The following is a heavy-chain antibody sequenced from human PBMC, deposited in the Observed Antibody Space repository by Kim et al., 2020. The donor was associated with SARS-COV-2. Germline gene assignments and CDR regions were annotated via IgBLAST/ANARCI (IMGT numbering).Heavy chain of an antibody. V-gene: IGHV4-30-4*01. Sequence: SETLSLTCTVSGGSISSGDYYWSWIRQPPGKGLEWIGYIYYSGSTYYNPSLKSRVTISVDTSKNQFSLKLSSVTAADTAVYYCARVGGGTGYEYSFDYWGQGTLVTVSS. CDR2: IYYSGST. D-gene: IGHD3-9*01. J-gene: IGHJ4*02. CDR3: ARVGGGTGYEYSFDY. CDR1: GGSISSGDYY.